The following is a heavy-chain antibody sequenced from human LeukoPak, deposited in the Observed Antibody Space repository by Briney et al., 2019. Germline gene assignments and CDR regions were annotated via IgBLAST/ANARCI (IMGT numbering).Heavy chain of an antibody. J-gene: IGHJ4*02. CDR2: INHSGST. Sequence: SETLSLTCAVYGGSFSGYYWSWIRQPPGKGLEWIGEINHSGSTNYNPSLKSRVTISVDTSKNQFSLKLSSVTAADTAVYYCACGSIAVAGTDYWGQGTLVTVSS. CDR3: ACGSIAVAGTDY. D-gene: IGHD6-19*01. CDR1: GGSFSGYY. V-gene: IGHV4-34*01.